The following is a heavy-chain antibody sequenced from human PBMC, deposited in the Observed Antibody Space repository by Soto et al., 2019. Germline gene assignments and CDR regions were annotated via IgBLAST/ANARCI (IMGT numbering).Heavy chain of an antibody. CDR2: IYYSGST. CDR3: ARRKETKVMRGFDP. CDR1: GGSISSYY. Sequence: SDTLSLTCTVSGGSISSYYWSWIRQPPGKGLEWIGYIYYSGSTNYNPSLKSRVTISVDTSKNQFSLNLSSVTAADTAVYYCARRKETKVMRGFDPWGQGTLVTVSS. V-gene: IGHV4-59*08. D-gene: IGHD4-17*01. J-gene: IGHJ5*02.